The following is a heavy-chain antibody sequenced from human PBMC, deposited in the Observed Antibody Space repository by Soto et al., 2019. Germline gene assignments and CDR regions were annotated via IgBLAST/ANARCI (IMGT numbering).Heavy chain of an antibody. CDR3: AKDRDEIGMVDDFDI. J-gene: IGHJ3*02. D-gene: IGHD1-26*01. Sequence: EVRLLESGGDLVQPGGSLRLYCADSGFTFSTSAMTWVRQAPGKGLEYVSAISGSGAVTYYADCMKGRFTISRDNYKNTLSLQMNSLRADDTAIYYCAKDRDEIGMVDDFDIWGQGTTVIVSS. CDR1: GFTFSTSA. CDR2: ISGSGAVT. V-gene: IGHV3-23*01.